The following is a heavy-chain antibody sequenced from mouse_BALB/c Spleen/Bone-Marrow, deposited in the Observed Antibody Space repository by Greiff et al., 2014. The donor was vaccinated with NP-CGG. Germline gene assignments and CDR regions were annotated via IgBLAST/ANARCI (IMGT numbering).Heavy chain of an antibody. D-gene: IGHD2-14*01. CDR3: ARVIRYESYFDY. V-gene: IGHV2-9*02. Sequence: QVQLQQPGPGLVAPSQSLSITCTVSGFSLTSYGVHWVRQPPGKGLEWLGVIWAGGSTNYNSALMPRLSISKDNPKSQVFLKMNSLQTDDTAMYYCARVIRYESYFDYWGQGTTLTVSS. J-gene: IGHJ2*01. CDR1: GFSLTSYG. CDR2: IWAGGST.